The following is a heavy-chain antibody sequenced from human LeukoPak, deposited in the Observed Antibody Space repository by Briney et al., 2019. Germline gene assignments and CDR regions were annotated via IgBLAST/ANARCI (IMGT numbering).Heavy chain of an antibody. CDR2: ISYDGSNK. D-gene: IGHD1-26*01. J-gene: IGHJ4*02. Sequence: GGSLRLSCAASGFTFSSYGMHWVRQAPGKGLEWVAVISYDGSNKYYADSVKGRFTISRDNSKNTLYLQMNSLRAEDTAVYYCAKDSKGTTVGATTEYYFDYWGQGTLATVSS. CDR3: AKDSKGTTVGATTEYYFDY. V-gene: IGHV3-30*18. CDR1: GFTFSSYG.